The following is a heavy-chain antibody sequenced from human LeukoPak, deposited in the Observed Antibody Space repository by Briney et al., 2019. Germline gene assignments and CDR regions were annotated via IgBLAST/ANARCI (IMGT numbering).Heavy chain of an antibody. J-gene: IGHJ3*02. CDR2: IYDNGKT. D-gene: IGHD3-10*01. CDR1: GGSVSSYY. Sequence: SETLSLTCSVSGGSVSSYYWTWIRQPPKKGLEWLGHIYDNGKTNYNPSLKSRVTFSVDASRNQFSLKLNSVTAADTAVYYCAKSNGYGLIDIWGQGTMVTVSS. CDR3: AKSNGYGLIDI. V-gene: IGHV4-59*02.